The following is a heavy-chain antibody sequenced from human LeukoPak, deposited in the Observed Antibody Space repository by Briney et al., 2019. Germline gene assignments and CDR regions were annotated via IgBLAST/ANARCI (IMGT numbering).Heavy chain of an antibody. Sequence: ASVKVSCKASGYTFTSYAVNWVRQAPGQGLEWMGWINTNTGKPTYAQCFTGRFVFSLDTSVTTAYMQINSLKAEDTAVYYCAREVEMVVSGGGFFDYWGQGTLVTASS. V-gene: IGHV7-4-1*02. CDR3: AREVEMVVSGGGFFDY. CDR2: INTNTGKP. D-gene: IGHD3-16*01. J-gene: IGHJ4*02. CDR1: GYTFTSYA.